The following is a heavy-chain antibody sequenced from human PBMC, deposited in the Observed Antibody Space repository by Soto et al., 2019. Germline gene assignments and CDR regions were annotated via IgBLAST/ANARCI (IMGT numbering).Heavy chain of an antibody. D-gene: IGHD6-13*01. CDR1: GGSISSYY. CDR3: ARVRYSSMVYYYYYMDV. CDR2: IYYSGST. V-gene: IGHV4-59*01. J-gene: IGHJ6*03. Sequence: SETLSLTCTVSGGSISSYYWSWIRQPPGKGLEWIGYIYYSGSTNYNPSLKSRVTISVDTSKNQFSLKLSSVTAADTAVYYCARVRYSSMVYYYYYMDVWGKGTTVTVSS.